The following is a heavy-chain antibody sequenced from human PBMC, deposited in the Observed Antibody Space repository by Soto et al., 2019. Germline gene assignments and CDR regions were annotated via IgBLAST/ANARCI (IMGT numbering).Heavy chain of an antibody. CDR2: IYNGGSR. V-gene: IGHV3-53*01. J-gene: IGHJ4*02. CDR1: GFTVSSNY. CDR3: ARAYNWNSAYFDY. Sequence: EVQLVESGGGLIQPGGSLRLSCAVSGFTVSSNYMSWVRQAPGKGLEWVSVIYNGGSRYYADSVKGRFTISRDNSKNTVYLQMNSLRAEDTAVYYCARAYNWNSAYFDYWGQGTLVTVSS. D-gene: IGHD1-20*01.